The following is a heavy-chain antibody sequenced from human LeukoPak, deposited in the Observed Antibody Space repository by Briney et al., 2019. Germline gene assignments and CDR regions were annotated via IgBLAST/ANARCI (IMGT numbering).Heavy chain of an antibody. CDR3: AKAPMYYYDSSATPFDY. Sequence: SLRLSCAASGFTFDDYAMHWVRQAPGKGLEWVSGISWNSGSIGYADSVKGRFTISRDNAKNSLYLQMNSLRAEDTALYYCAKAPMYYYDSSATPFDYWGQGTLVTVSS. CDR2: ISWNSGSI. D-gene: IGHD3-22*01. J-gene: IGHJ4*02. V-gene: IGHV3-9*01. CDR1: GFTFDDYA.